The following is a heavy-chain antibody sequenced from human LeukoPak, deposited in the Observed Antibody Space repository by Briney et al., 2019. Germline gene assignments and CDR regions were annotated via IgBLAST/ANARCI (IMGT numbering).Heavy chain of an antibody. D-gene: IGHD2-2*01. J-gene: IGHJ4*02. V-gene: IGHV2-5*02. CDR2: IYWDDDK. CDR3: AHSVYCSSTSCSNYYFDY. Sequence: SGPTLVNPTQTLTLACTFSGFSLSTSGVGVGWIRQPPGKALAWLALIYWDDDKRYSPSLKSRLTITKDTSKNQVVLTMTNMDPVDTATYYCAHSVYCSSTSCSNYYFDYWGQGTLVTVSS. CDR1: GFSLSTSGVG.